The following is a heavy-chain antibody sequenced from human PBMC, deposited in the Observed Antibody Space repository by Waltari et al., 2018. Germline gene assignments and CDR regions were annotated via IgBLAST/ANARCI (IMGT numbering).Heavy chain of an antibody. CDR3: ARGDFAVAGTGAYDI. V-gene: IGHV4-30-4*08. J-gene: IGHJ3*02. D-gene: IGHD6-19*01. CDR1: GASISNTNCY. Sequence: QVRLQGPGPGLVNPSQILSLTCPVSGASISNTNCYWTWTRKHPGKGPEWIGNIQYNGNTYYSPSLRCQETISHDKSEDQFFLQLTSEPAADTCVYYWARGDFAVAGTGAYDIWDQGTMVTASA. CDR2: IQYNGNT.